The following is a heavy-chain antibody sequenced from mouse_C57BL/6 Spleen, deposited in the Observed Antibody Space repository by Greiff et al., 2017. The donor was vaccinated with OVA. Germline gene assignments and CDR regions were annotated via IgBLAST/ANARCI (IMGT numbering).Heavy chain of an antibody. J-gene: IGHJ1*03. D-gene: IGHD2-5*01. V-gene: IGHV5-4*01. CDR3: ARDHYYSNEDWYFDV. Sequence: EVMLVESGGGLVKPGGSLKLSCAASGFTFSSYAMSWVRQTPEKRLEWVATISDGGSYTYYPDNVKGRFTISRDNAKNNLYLQMSHLKSEDTAMYYCARDHYYSNEDWYFDVWGTGTTVTVSS. CDR2: ISDGGSYT. CDR1: GFTFSSYA.